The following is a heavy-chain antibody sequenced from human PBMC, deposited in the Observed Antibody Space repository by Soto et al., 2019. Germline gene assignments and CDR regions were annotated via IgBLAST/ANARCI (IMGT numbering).Heavy chain of an antibody. J-gene: IGHJ6*02. CDR2: ISYDGSNK. CDR1: GFTFSSYG. Sequence: PGGSLRLSCAASGFTFSSYGMHWVRQAPGKGLEWVAVISYDGSNKYYADSVKGRFTISRDNSKNTLYLQMNSLRAEDTAVYYCAKDGGQLVLGDVWGQGTTVTVSS. D-gene: IGHD6-6*01. V-gene: IGHV3-30*18. CDR3: AKDGGQLVLGDV.